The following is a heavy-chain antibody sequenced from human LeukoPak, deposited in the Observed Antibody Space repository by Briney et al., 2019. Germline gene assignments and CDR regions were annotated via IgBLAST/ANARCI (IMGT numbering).Heavy chain of an antibody. D-gene: IGHD5-18*01. CDR2: IYYIGST. CDR3: ARVKWNTDMPWGFDY. CDR1: GGSINSGGYY. V-gene: IGHV4-31*03. J-gene: IGHJ4*02. Sequence: SQTLSLTCTVSGGSINSGGYYWSWIRQHPGKGLEWIGNIYYIGSTYYNPSLKSRLTISVDTSKNQFSLKLTSVTAADTAVYFCARVKWNTDMPWGFDYWGQGTLVTVSS.